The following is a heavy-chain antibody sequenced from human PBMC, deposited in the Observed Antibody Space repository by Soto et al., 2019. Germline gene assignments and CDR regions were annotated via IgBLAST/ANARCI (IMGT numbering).Heavy chain of an antibody. Sequence: GGSLRLSCAASGFTFSDYYMSWIRQAPGKGLEWVSYISSSGSTIYYADSVKGRFTISRDNAKNSLYLQMNSLRAEDTAVYYCARDTVEHFYFSDYWGQGTLVTVSS. CDR2: ISSSGSTI. J-gene: IGHJ4*02. CDR1: GFTFSDYY. CDR3: ARDTVEHFYFSDY. D-gene: IGHD3-3*02. V-gene: IGHV3-11*01.